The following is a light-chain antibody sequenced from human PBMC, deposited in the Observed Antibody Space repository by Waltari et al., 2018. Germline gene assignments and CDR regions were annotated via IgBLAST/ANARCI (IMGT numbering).Light chain of an antibody. CDR2: GAS. J-gene: IGKJ4*01. CDR3: QQYGSSPLT. Sequence: EIVLTQSPGPLSLSPGDRATLSCRASQSVSSSNLAWYQQKPGQAPRLLIYGASSRATGIPDRCSGSGSGTDFTLTINRLEPEDFAVYYCQQYGSSPLTFGGGTKVEIK. CDR1: QSVSSSN. V-gene: IGKV3-20*01.